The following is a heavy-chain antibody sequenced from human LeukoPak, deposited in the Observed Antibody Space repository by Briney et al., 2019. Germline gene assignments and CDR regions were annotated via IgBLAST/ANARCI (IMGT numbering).Heavy chain of an antibody. CDR2: ISGSGDNT. Sequence: GGSLRLSCAASGFTFSSYAMSWVRQAPGKGLEWVSGISGSGDNTYYADSVKGRFTISRDNSKNTLYLQMNSLRAEDTAVYYCAKDLAFTAGKEYWGQGTLVTVSS. V-gene: IGHV3-23*01. D-gene: IGHD2-15*01. CDR1: GFTFSSYA. J-gene: IGHJ4*02. CDR3: AKDLAFTAGKEY.